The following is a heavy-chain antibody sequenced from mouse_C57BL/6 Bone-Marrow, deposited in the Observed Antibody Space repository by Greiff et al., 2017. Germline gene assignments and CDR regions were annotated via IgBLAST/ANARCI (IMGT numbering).Heavy chain of an antibody. V-gene: IGHV1-61*01. CDR3: ARSGYYGSPWYFDV. Sequence: VQRVESGAELVRPGSSVKLSCKASGYTFTSYWMDWVKQRPGQGLEWIGNIYPSDSETHYNQKFKDKATLTVDKSSSTAYMQLSSLTSEDSAVYYWARSGYYGSPWYFDVWGTGTTVTVSS. CDR2: IYPSDSET. J-gene: IGHJ1*03. D-gene: IGHD1-1*01. CDR1: GYTFTSYW.